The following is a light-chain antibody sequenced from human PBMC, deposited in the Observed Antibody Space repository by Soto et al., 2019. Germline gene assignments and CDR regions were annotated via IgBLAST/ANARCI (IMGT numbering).Light chain of an antibody. CDR1: RSNIGRST. CDR3: AAWDDTLSVWV. V-gene: IGLV1-44*01. J-gene: IGLJ3*02. CDR2: STN. Sequence: QSVLTQPPSTSGTPGQRVTISCSGSRSNIGRSTVNWYQQLPGTAPKVLVYSTNQRPSGVPDRFSGSKSGTSASLAISGLHSEDEADYYCAAWDDTLSVWVFGGGTKVTVL.